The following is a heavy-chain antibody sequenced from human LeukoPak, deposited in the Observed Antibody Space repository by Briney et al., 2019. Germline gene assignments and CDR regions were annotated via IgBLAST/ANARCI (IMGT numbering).Heavy chain of an antibody. J-gene: IGHJ4*02. Sequence: GSLRLSCVASGFTFSDYFMSWIRQAPGKGLEWLSFINSAGDNIYYADSVKGRFTISRDNAKNSLYLQMNSLRAEDTAIYYCTRDFGSIVVVTAIVDWGQGTLVTVSS. CDR2: INSAGDNI. CDR1: GFTFSDYF. CDR3: TRDFGSIVVVTAIVD. D-gene: IGHD2-21*02. V-gene: IGHV3-11*04.